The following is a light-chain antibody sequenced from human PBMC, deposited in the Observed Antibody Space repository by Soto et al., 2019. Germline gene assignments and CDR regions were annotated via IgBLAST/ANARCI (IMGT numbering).Light chain of an antibody. J-gene: IGKJ1*01. V-gene: IGKV1-39*01. CDR2: AAS. CDR1: QSISSY. Sequence: DIQMTQSPSSLSASVGYRFTITCRASQSISSYLNWYQQKPGKAPKLLIYAASSLQSGVPSRFSGSGSGTDFTLTISSLQPEDFATYYCQQSYSTPVKFGQGTKVDIK. CDR3: QQSYSTPVK.